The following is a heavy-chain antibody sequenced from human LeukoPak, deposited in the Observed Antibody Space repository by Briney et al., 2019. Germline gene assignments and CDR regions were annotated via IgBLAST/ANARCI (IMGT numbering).Heavy chain of an antibody. CDR2: ISSGSSSR. J-gene: IGHJ6*02. CDR3: ARLRYCAVDV. CDR1: GFTFNTFD. Sequence: GGSLRLSCAASGFTFNTFDMTWVRQAPGKGLEWVSYISSGSSSRYYADSVKCRFTISRDNAKNSLYLQMNSLRAEDTAVYFCARLRYCAVDVWGQGTTVIVSS. V-gene: IGHV3-48*01.